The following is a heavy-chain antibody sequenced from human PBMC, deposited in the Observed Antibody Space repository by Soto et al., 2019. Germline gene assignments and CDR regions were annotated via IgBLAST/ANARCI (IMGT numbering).Heavy chain of an antibody. CDR1: GFSLTTYGVG. V-gene: IGHV2-5*02. D-gene: IGHD1-1*01. Sequence: QITLKESGPTLVKPTQTLTLTCSFSGFSLTTYGVGVGWVRQPPGKALEWLAFTYWDDDNRYNPSLKSRLSTTKDTSKNQVVLTMTNMDPADTATYSCAHRVTLMSTWNFGAFDFWGQGTLVTVPS. J-gene: IGHJ3*01. CDR3: AHRVTLMSTWNFGAFDF. CDR2: TYWDDDN.